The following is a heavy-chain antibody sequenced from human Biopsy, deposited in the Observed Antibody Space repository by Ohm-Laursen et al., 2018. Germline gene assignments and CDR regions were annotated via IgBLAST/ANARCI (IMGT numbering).Heavy chain of an antibody. D-gene: IGHD3-9*01. CDR3: VREPKTGTAEAWYFDL. CDR1: KGSLNSYY. Sequence: SETLSLTCIVSKGSLNSYYWTWIRQRPGKGLEWIGYISYNERTHYNPSLTSRPAISFDTSNNRISLQLRSVSVADTAVYYCVREPKTGTAEAWYFDLWGRGSPVTVPS. CDR2: ISYNERT. V-gene: IGHV4-59*12. J-gene: IGHJ2*01.